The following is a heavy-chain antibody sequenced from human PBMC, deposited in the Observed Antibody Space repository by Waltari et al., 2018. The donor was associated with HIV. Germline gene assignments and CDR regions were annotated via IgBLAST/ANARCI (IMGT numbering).Heavy chain of an antibody. V-gene: IGHV2-5*02. D-gene: IGHD2-15*01. CDR1: GFSLQTSGVG. CDR2: LYWVDET. CDR3: AHTSYVRWDGGTCFSDF. J-gene: IGHJ4*02. Sequence: QISVKESGPTLVRPTETLTLTCNFSGFSLQTSGVGVGWIRQSPGKALEWLALLYWVDETHYRQSIIDGLTIDKGSSRNQVVLTMTNMGPVDTGTYYCAHTSYVRWDGGTCFSDFWGQGTLVTVSS.